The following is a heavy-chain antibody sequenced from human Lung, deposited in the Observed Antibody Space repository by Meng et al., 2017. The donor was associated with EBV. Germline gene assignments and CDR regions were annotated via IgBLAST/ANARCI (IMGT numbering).Heavy chain of an antibody. V-gene: IGHV3-15*07. CDR2: IRSQGDDEAT. Sequence: FLLSNAWMNWVRQAPGKGLEWVGRIRSQGDDEATDYAVPVRGRFILSRDDSRNTLFLQMNSLKIEDTAVYYCVRNQRGGRRDCDYWGQGTLVTVSS. CDR3: VRNQRGGRRDCDY. J-gene: IGHJ4*02. D-gene: IGHD5-12*01. CDR1: FLLSNAW.